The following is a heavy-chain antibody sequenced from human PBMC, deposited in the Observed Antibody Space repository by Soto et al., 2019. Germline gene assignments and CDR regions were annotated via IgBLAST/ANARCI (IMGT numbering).Heavy chain of an antibody. J-gene: IGHJ4*02. Sequence: ASVKVSCKASGYTFTSYYMYWVRQAPGQGLEWMGIINPSGGSTSYAQKFQGRVTMTRDTSTSTVYMELSSLRSEDTAVYYCARGDNKYSSSSQGGFDYWGQGTLVTVSS. CDR2: INPSGGST. CDR3: ARGDNKYSSSSQGGFDY. D-gene: IGHD6-6*01. CDR1: GYTFTSYY. V-gene: IGHV1-46*01.